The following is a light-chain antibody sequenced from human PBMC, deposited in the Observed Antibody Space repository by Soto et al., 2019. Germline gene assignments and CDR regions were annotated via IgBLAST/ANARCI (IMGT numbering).Light chain of an antibody. CDR2: GAS. V-gene: IGKV3-15*01. J-gene: IGKJ1*01. CDR3: QQYNNWPPAT. Sequence: EIVLTQSPGTLSLSPGERATLSCSASLRLSSNLAWYQQKPGQAPRLLIYGASTRATGIPARFSGSGSGTEFTLTISSLQSEDFAVYYCQQYNNWPPATFGQGTKVDNK. CDR1: LRLSSN.